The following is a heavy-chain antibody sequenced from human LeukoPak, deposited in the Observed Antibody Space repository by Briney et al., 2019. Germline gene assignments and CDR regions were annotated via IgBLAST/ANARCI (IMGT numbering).Heavy chain of an antibody. Sequence: SETLSLTCTVSGGSLSSYYWTWIRQPPGKGLEWIGEINHSGSTNYNPSLKSRVTISVDTSKNQFSLKLSSVTAADTAVYYCARDRGLDAFDIWGQGTMVTVSS. D-gene: IGHD6-25*01. CDR2: INHSGST. J-gene: IGHJ3*02. CDR3: ARDRGLDAFDI. CDR1: GGSLSSYY. V-gene: IGHV4-34*01.